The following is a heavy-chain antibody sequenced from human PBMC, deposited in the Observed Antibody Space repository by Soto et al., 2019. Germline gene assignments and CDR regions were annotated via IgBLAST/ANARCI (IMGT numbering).Heavy chain of an antibody. V-gene: IGHV3-7*01. J-gene: IGHJ4*02. CDR1: GFMFSAYW. Sequence: VQLVESGGRLVQPGGSLRLSFAASGFMFSAYWMSWVRQDPGKGLEWVATISGGASDKFYVDSVKGRFTISRDDSKNTLYLQMNSLRDEDTAVYYCVREDWHRFDSWGQGSLVTVSS. D-gene: IGHD2-21*01. CDR3: VREDWHRFDS. CDR2: ISGGASDK.